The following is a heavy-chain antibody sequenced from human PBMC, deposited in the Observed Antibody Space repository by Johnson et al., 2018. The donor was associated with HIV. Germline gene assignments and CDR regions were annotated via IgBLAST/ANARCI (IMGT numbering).Heavy chain of an antibody. J-gene: IGHJ3*02. V-gene: IGHV3-13*01. CDR2: IGTAGDT. D-gene: IGHD6-13*01. CDR1: GFTFSGYD. Sequence: VQLVESGGGLVQPGGSLRLSCAASGFTFSGYDMHWVRQATGKGPEWVSAIGTAGDTYYPGSVKGRFTISRENAENSLYLQMNSLRAEDTAVYYCARGIAAAGSDAFDIWGQGTMVTVSS. CDR3: ARGIAAAGSDAFDI.